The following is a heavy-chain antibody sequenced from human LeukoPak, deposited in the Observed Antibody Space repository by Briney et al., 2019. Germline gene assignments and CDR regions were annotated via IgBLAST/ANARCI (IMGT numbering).Heavy chain of an antibody. V-gene: IGHV3-48*01. J-gene: IGHJ5*02. CDR3: ARFNLGWFDP. CDR1: GLTFNNYA. Sequence: PGGSLRLSCAGSGLTFNNYAMNWVRQAPGKGLEWISYISSGVTTRYYADSVKGRFTISRDDAKNSLYLQMNSLRAEDTAVYYCARFNLGWFDPWGQGTLVTVSS. D-gene: IGHD1-14*01. CDR2: ISSGVTTR.